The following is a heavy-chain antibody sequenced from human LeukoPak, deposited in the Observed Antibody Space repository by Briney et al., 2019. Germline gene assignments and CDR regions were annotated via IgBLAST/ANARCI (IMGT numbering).Heavy chain of an antibody. Sequence: GGSLRLSCAASGFTFSNSWMHWVRQAPGKGLVWVSHINSDGSSTSYADSVKGRFTISRDNAKNTLYLQMNSLRAEDTAVYYCAKNGAAAGTGYFQHWGQGTLVTVSS. CDR2: INSDGSST. J-gene: IGHJ1*01. CDR3: AKNGAAAGTGYFQH. V-gene: IGHV3-74*01. CDR1: GFTFSNSW. D-gene: IGHD6-13*01.